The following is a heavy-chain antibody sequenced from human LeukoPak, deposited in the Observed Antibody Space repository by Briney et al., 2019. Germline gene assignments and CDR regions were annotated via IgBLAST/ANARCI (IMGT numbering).Heavy chain of an antibody. V-gene: IGHV2-5*01. CDR2: IYWNDDK. CDR3: AHRGTYYDFWSGYYPPFWFDP. Sequence: SGPTLVKPTQTLTLTCTLSGFSLRTRGVSVGWIRQPPGKALEWLALIYWNDDKRYSPSLKSRLTITKDTSKNQVVLTMTNMDPVDTATYYCAHRGTYYDFWSGYYPPFWFDPWGQGTLVTVSS. D-gene: IGHD3-3*01. J-gene: IGHJ5*02. CDR1: GFSLRTRGVS.